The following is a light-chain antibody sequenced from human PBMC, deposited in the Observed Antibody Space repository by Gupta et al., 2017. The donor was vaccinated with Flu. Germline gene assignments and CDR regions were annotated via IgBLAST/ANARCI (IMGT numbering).Light chain of an antibody. CDR3: EAWDDRTNGVYV. J-gene: IGLJ1*01. CDR1: RSRLGTTT. CDR2: GND. Sequence: TQPPSVSGAPGQRVTISCSGGRSRLGTTTINWYPPFPGTAPKLLIYGNDKRPSGVPDRVSGSGSGTSASLAISGLQAEEEADYFCEAWDDRTNGVYVFGGGTRVAVL. V-gene: IGLV1-44*01.